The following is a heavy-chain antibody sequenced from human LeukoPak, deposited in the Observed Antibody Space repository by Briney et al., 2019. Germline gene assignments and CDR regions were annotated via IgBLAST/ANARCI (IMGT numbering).Heavy chain of an antibody. CDR3: ARGKRAGYCSSTSCPNDYYYMDV. CDR2: IIPIFGTA. D-gene: IGHD2-2*01. CDR1: GYTFTSYG. Sequence: ASVKVSCKASGYTFTSYGISWVRQAPGQGLEWMGGIIPIFGTANYAQKFQGRVTITTDESTSTAYMELSSLRSEDTAVYYCARGKRAGYCSSTSCPNDYYYMDVWGKGTTVTVSS. J-gene: IGHJ6*03. V-gene: IGHV1-69*05.